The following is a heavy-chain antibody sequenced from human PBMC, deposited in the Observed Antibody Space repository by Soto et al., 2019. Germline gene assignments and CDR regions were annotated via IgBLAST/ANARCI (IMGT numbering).Heavy chain of an antibody. CDR2: TYYRSKWYN. CDR1: GDSVSSNSAA. Sequence: SQTLSLTCAISGDSVSSNSAAWNWIRQSPSRGLEWLGRTYYRSKWYNDYAVSVRSRITINPDTSKNQFSLQLNSVTPEDTAVYYCASDFWSGYSGPYYFDYWGQGTLVTVPS. J-gene: IGHJ4*02. D-gene: IGHD3-3*01. V-gene: IGHV6-1*01. CDR3: ASDFWSGYSGPYYFDY.